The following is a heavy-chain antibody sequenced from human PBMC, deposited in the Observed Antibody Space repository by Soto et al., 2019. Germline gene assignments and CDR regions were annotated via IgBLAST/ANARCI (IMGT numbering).Heavy chain of an antibody. CDR1: GFTFSDYD. J-gene: IGHJ6*02. CDR3: ARVGGSYYVGPYYYYGMDV. D-gene: IGHD1-26*01. V-gene: IGHV3-11*04. CDR2: ISSSSSTI. Sequence: GGSLRLSCAASGFTFSDYDMSWIRQAPGKGLEWVSYISSSSSTIYYADSVKGRFTISRDNAKNSLYLQMNSLRAEDTAVYYCARVGGSYYVGPYYYYGMDVWGQGTTVTSP.